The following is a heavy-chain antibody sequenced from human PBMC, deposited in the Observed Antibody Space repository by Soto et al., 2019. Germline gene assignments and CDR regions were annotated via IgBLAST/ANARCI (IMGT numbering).Heavy chain of an antibody. J-gene: IGHJ4*02. Sequence: ASVKVSCKASGYTFTSYGISWVRQAPGQGLEWMGWISAYNGNTNYAQKLQGRVTMTTDTSTSTAYMELRSLRSDDTAVYYCARASLSLGESLTDYWGQGTLVTVSS. CDR2: ISAYNGNT. V-gene: IGHV1-18*01. CDR3: ARASLSLGESLTDY. CDR1: GYTFTSYG. D-gene: IGHD3-16*01.